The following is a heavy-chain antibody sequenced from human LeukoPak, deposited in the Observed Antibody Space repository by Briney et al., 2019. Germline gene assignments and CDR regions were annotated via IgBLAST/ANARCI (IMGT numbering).Heavy chain of an antibody. J-gene: IGHJ4*02. Sequence: SETLSLTCTVSGGSISSSSYYWGWIRQPPGKGLEWIGSIYHSGSTYYNPSLKSRVTISVDTSKNQFSLKLSSVTAADTAVYYCARDRSGRSDYWGQGTLVTVSS. D-gene: IGHD2-15*01. CDR1: GGSISSSSYY. CDR3: ARDRSGRSDY. CDR2: IYHSGST. V-gene: IGHV4-39*07.